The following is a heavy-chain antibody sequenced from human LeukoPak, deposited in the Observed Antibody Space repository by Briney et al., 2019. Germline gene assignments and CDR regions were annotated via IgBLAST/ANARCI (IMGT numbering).Heavy chain of an antibody. CDR1: GFTFSSHW. D-gene: IGHD5-12*01. V-gene: IGHV3-74*01. CDR3: ARGLSGYVGWFDP. Sequence: PGGSLRLSCAASGFTFSSHWMHWVRQAPGKGLVWVSRINGAGSSTSYADSVKGRFTISRDNSKNTLYLQMNSLRAEDTAVYYCARGLSGYVGWFDPWGQGTLVTVSS. CDR2: INGAGSST. J-gene: IGHJ5*02.